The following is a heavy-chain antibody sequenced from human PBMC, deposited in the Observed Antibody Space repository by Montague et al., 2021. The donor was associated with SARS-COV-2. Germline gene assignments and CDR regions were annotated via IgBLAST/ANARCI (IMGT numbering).Heavy chain of an antibody. J-gene: IGHJ3*02. V-gene: IGHV4-39*01. CDR2: INYSGST. D-gene: IGHD4-17*01. Sequence: SETLSLTCTVSGGSIRASSCYWVWIRQPQGKGLVWIGSINYSGSTYYNPSLKSRVTISVDTSKNQFSLKLSSVTAADTAVYYCAMRGGALDAFDIWGQGTMVIVSS. CDR3: AMRGGALDAFDI. CDR1: GGSIRASSCY.